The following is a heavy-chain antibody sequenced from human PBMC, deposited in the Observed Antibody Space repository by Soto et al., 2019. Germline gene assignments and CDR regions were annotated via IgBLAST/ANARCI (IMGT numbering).Heavy chain of an antibody. CDR1: GGSFSAYH. CDR2: IDYRGNT. V-gene: IGHV4-34*01. D-gene: IGHD1-1*01. Sequence: ETLSLTCAVYGGSFSAYHWSWIRQAPGKGLEWIGEIDYRGNTNYIPSLRSRVSMSVDTSKNQFSLRLSAVTAADTAVYFCARSMNDHKHHHWRFDNWGHGTRVTVSS. J-gene: IGHJ4*01. CDR3: ARSMNDHKHHHWRFDN.